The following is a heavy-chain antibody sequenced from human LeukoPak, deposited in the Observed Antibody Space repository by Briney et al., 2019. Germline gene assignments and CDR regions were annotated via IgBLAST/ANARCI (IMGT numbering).Heavy chain of an antibody. Sequence: SETLSLTCTVSGGSISSYYWSWIRQPPGKGLEWIGYIYTSGSTNYNPPLKSRVTISVDTSKNQFSLKLSSVTAADTAAYYCARLPPGYDFWSGYYSTPDHYFDYWGQGTLVTVSS. CDR1: GGSISSYY. CDR2: IYTSGST. CDR3: ARLPPGYDFWSGYYSTPDHYFDY. J-gene: IGHJ4*02. D-gene: IGHD3-3*01. V-gene: IGHV4-4*09.